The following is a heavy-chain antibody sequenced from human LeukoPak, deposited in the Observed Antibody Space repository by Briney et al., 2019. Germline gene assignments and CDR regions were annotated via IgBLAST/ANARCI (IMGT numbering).Heavy chain of an antibody. J-gene: IGHJ4*02. V-gene: IGHV3-11*06. CDR2: ISSSSSYT. Sequence: GSLRLSCAASGFTFSDYYVSWIRQAPGKGLEWVSYISSSSSYTNYADSVKGRFTISRDNAKNSLYLQMNSLRAEDTAVYYCARVIVNDYGDYIDYWGQGTLVTVSS. CDR1: GFTFSDYY. CDR3: ARVIVNDYGDYIDY. D-gene: IGHD4-17*01.